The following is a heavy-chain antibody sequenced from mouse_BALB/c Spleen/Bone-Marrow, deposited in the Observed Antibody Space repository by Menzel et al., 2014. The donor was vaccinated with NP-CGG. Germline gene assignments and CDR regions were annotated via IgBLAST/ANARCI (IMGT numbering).Heavy chain of an antibody. D-gene: IGHD4-1*01. CDR1: GFNFTNYG. CDR2: VDRGGSNT. V-gene: IGHV5-6*01. J-gene: IGHJ2*01. CDR3: ARLGRDYFDY. Sequence: VKLKESGGELVKPGGSLKLSCAASGFNFTNYGMPWVRQRPEKRLEWVATVDRGGSNTYYPDSVKGRFTISRDNAKNTLFLQRSSLKAEATAMYYCARLGRDYFDYWGQGTTLTVSS.